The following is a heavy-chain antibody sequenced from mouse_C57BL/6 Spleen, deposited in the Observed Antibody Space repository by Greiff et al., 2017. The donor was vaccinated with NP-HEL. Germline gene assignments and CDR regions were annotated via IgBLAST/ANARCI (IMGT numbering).Heavy chain of an antibody. CDR1: GYTFTSYG. J-gene: IGHJ2*01. CDR2: IYPRSGNT. CDR3: ARSDDGYYFDY. D-gene: IGHD2-3*01. V-gene: IGHV1-81*01. Sequence: VQLQQSGAELARPGASVKLSCKASGYTFTSYGISWVKQRTGQGLEWIGEIYPRSGNTYYNEKFKGKATLTADKSSSTAYMELRSLTSEDAAVYFCARSDDGYYFDYWGQGTTLTVSS.